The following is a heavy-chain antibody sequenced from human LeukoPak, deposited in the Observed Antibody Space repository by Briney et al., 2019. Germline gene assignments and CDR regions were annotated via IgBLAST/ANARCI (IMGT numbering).Heavy chain of an antibody. CDR3: ARLDAGDGYNRGGIDY. CDR2: INTNTGNP. CDR1: GYTFTSYA. J-gene: IGHJ4*02. V-gene: IGHV7-4-1*02. Sequence: GASVKVSCKASGYTFTSYAMNWVRQAPGQGLEWMGWINTNTGNPTYAQGFTGRFVFSLDTSVSTAYLQISSLKAEDTAVYYCARLDAGDGYNRGGIDYWGQGTLVTVSS. D-gene: IGHD5-24*01.